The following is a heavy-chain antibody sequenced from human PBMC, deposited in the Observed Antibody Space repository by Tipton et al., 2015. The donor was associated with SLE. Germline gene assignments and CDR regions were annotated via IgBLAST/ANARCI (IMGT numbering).Heavy chain of an antibody. D-gene: IGHD1-1*01. CDR2: IYHSGST. CDR1: GASISSSY. CDR3: ARAGRAWNLFDY. J-gene: IGHJ4*02. Sequence: LRLSCTVSGASISSSYWSWIRQPPGKGLEWIGSIYHSGSTYYNPSLKSRVTISVDTSKNQFSLKLSSVTAADTAVYYCARAGRAWNLFDYWGQGTLVTVSS. V-gene: IGHV4-38-2*02.